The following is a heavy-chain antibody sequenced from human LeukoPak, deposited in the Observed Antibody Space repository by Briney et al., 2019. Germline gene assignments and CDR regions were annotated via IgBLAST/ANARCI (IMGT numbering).Heavy chain of an antibody. Sequence: GESLKISCKGSGYRFTSYWIGWVRPMPGKGLEWMGIIYPGDSDTSYSPSFQGQVTISADKSITTAYLQWSSLKASDTAMYYCASGAYCGGDCFSYFDYWGQGTLVTVSS. CDR2: IYPGDSDT. D-gene: IGHD2-21*02. V-gene: IGHV5-51*01. CDR1: GYRFTSYW. J-gene: IGHJ4*02. CDR3: ASGAYCGGDCFSYFDY.